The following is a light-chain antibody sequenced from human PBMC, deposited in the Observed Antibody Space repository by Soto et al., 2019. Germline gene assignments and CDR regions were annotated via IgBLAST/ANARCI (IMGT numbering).Light chain of an antibody. CDR2: DAS. V-gene: IGKV1-5*01. J-gene: IGKJ1*01. Sequence: DIQMTQSPSTLSASVGDRVTITCRASQSISSWLAWYQQKPGKAPKLLIYDASSLESGVPSRFSGSGSGTEFTLTISSLQPDDFATYYCQQYNSLWTFGLGTKVDI. CDR3: QQYNSLWT. CDR1: QSISSW.